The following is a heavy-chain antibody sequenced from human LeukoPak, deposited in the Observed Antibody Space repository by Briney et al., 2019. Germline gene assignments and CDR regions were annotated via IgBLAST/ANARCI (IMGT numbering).Heavy chain of an antibody. J-gene: IGHJ4*02. CDR3: ARDYREQWLLRSIDY. V-gene: IGHV3-21*01. CDR1: GFTFNTYA. CDR2: ISSSSSYI. Sequence: GGSLRLSCEASGFTFNTYAMTWVRQAPGQGLEWVSSISSSSSYIYYGDSVKGRFTISRDNAKNSLYLQMNSLRVEDTAVYYCARDYREQWLLRSIDYWGQGTLVTVSS. D-gene: IGHD6-19*01.